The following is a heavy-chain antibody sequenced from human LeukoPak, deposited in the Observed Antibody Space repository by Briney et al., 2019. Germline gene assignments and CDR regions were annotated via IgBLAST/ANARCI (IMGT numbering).Heavy chain of an antibody. D-gene: IGHD2-15*01. CDR3: AKRGSSETRWYPFDY. V-gene: IGHV3-23*01. CDR2: ISGGGDST. J-gene: IGHJ4*02. CDR1: GFTFSSYG. Sequence: GGSLRLSCAASGFTFSSYGMYWVRQAPGKGLEWVSTISGGGDSTWNADSVKGRFTVSRDNSKNTLYLQMSSLRVEDTAVYYCAKRGSSETRWYPFDYWAREPWSPSPQ.